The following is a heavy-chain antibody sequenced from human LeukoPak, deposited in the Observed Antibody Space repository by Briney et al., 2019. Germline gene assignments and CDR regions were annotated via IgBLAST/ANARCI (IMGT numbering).Heavy chain of an antibody. CDR1: GGSISSSSYY. D-gene: IGHD3-10*01. J-gene: IGHJ5*02. Sequence: PSETLSLTCTVSGGSISSSSYYWGWIRQPPGKGLEWIGSRYYSGSTYYNPSLKSRVTISVDTSKNQFSLKLGSVTAADTAEYYCASGTHSTEFDPWGQGTLVTVSS. CDR2: RYYSGST. CDR3: ASGTHSTEFDP. V-gene: IGHV4-39*01.